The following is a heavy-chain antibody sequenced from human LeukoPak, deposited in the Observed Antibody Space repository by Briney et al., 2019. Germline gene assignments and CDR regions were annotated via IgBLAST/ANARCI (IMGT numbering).Heavy chain of an antibody. CDR1: GGSFSGYY. J-gene: IGHJ4*02. CDR3: ARRHNVGFDY. CDR2: INHSGST. Sequence: PSETLSLTCAVYGGSFSGYYWSWIRQPPGKGLEWIGEINHSGSTNYNPSLKSRVTISVDMSKNQFSLKLSSVTAADTAVYYCARRHNVGFDYWGQGTLVTVSS. D-gene: IGHD1-14*01. V-gene: IGHV4-34*01.